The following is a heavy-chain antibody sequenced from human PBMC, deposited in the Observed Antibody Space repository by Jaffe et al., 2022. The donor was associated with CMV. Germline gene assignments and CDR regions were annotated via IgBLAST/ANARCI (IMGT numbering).Heavy chain of an antibody. V-gene: IGHV4-39*01. J-gene: IGHJ6*02. Sequence: QLQLQESGPGLVKPSETLSLTCTVSGGSISSSSYYWGWIRQPPGKGLEWIGSIYYSGSTYYNPSLKSRVTISVDTSKNQFSLKLSSVTAADTAVYYCARQGYSSSSWYYYYGMDVWGQGTTVTVSS. D-gene: IGHD6-6*01. CDR3: ARQGYSSSSWYYYYGMDV. CDR2: IYYSGST. CDR1: GGSISSSSYY.